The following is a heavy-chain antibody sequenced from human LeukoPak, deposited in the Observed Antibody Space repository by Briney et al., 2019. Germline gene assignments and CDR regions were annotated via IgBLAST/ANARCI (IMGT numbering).Heavy chain of an antibody. CDR2: INHSGST. CDR3: ARGILYSYYFDY. V-gene: IGHV4-34*01. D-gene: IGHD3-16*01. Sequence: SETLSLTCAVYGGSFSGYYWSWIRQPPGKGLEWIGEINHSGSTNYNPSLKSRVTISVDTSKNQFSLKLSSVTAADTAVYYCARGILYSYYFDYWGQGTLVTVSS. CDR1: GGSFSGYY. J-gene: IGHJ4*02.